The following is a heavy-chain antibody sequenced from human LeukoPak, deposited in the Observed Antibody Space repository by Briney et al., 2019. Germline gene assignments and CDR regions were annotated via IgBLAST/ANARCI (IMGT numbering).Heavy chain of an antibody. CDR1: GDSVSSNSAA. J-gene: IGHJ4*02. D-gene: IGHD6-19*01. CDR3: ARDQAPGIAVAHYFDY. CDR2: TYYRSKWYN. Sequence: SQTLSLTCAISGDSVSSNSAAWTWIRQSPSRGLEWLGRTYYRSKWYNDYAVSVKSRITINPDTSKNQFSLQLNSVTPEDTAVYYCARDQAPGIAVAHYFDYWGQGTLVTVSS. V-gene: IGHV6-1*01.